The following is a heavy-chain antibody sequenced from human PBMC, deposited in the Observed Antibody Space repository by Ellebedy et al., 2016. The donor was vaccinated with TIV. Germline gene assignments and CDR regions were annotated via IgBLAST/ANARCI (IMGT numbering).Heavy chain of an antibody. CDR3: ARRSYYGSGSYIPGVENWFDP. V-gene: IGHV3-21*01. J-gene: IGHJ5*02. Sequence: GESLKISCAASGFTFSSYSMNWVRQAPGKGLEWVSSISSSSSYIYYADSVKGRFTISRDNAKNSLYLQMNSLRAEDTAVYYCARRSYYGSGSYIPGVENWFDPWGQGTLVTVSS. D-gene: IGHD3-10*01. CDR1: GFTFSSYS. CDR2: ISSSSSYI.